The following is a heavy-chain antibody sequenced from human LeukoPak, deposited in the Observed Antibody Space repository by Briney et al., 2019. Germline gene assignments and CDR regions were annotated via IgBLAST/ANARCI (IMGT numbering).Heavy chain of an antibody. CDR3: ARDSPPSI. J-gene: IGHJ4*02. V-gene: IGHV3-7*01. CDR1: GFIFSSYW. CDR2: IKQDGSEK. Sequence: GGSLRLSCAASGFIFSSYWMSWVRQAPGKGLEWVANIKQDGSEKYYVDSVKGRFTISRDNAKNSLYLQMNSLRAEDTAVYYCARDSPPSIWGQGSLVTVSS.